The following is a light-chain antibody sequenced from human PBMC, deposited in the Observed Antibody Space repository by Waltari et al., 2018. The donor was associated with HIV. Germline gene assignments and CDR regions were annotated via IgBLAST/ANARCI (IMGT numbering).Light chain of an antibody. CDR2: SNN. V-gene: IGLV1-44*01. CDR1: SSNIGRNT. CDR3: ASWDDRLSGWV. Sequence: QSVLTQPPSASGTPGQRVTISCSGSSSNIGRNTVNWYQQVPGTAPKLPIYSNNPRPSGVPDRFSGSKSGTSASLAISGLQSEDEVDYFCASWDDRLSGWVFGGGTKLTVL. J-gene: IGLJ3*02.